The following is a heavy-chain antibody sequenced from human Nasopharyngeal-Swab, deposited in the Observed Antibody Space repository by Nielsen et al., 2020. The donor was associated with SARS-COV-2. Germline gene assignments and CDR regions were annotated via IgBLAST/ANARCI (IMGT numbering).Heavy chain of an antibody. J-gene: IGHJ4*02. V-gene: IGHV3-33*01. CDR2: IWYDGSNK. Sequence: VCQASGKGVWWVAVIWYDGSNKYYADSVKGRFTISRDNSKNTLYLQMNSLRAEDTAVYYCARDFPLYGSGSYYNVDWGQGTLVTVSS. D-gene: IGHD3-10*01. CDR3: ARDFPLYGSGSYYNVD.